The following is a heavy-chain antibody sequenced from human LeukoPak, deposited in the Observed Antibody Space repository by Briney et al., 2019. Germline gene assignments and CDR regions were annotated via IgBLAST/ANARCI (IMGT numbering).Heavy chain of an antibody. CDR3: ARESTPLRGAFDP. D-gene: IGHD5-24*01. J-gene: IGHJ5*02. Sequence: GASLRLFCAASGFTVRNNHMSWVRQAPGKGLERVSVIDSRDNTYHADSVKGRFTISRHTSKNTLYLQMNSLRAEDTAVYYCARESTPLRGAFDPWGPGTLVTVSS. CDR2: IDSRDNT. V-gene: IGHV3-53*04. CDR1: GFTVRNNH.